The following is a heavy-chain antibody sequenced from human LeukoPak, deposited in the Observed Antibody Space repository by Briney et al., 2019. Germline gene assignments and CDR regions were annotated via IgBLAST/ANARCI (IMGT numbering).Heavy chain of an antibody. Sequence: SETLSLTCTVSGGSISRGGYYWSWIRQHPGKGLEWIGYIYYSGSTYYNPSLKSRVTISVDTSKNQFSLKLSSVTAADTAVYYCARVARYCSSTSCYSWWFDPWGQGTLVTVSS. J-gene: IGHJ5*02. CDR2: IYYSGST. CDR1: GGSISRGGYY. CDR3: ARVARYCSSTSCYSWWFDP. V-gene: IGHV4-31*03. D-gene: IGHD2-2*02.